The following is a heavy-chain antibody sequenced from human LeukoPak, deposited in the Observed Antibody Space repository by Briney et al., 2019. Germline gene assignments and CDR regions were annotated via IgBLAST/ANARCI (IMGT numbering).Heavy chain of an antibody. D-gene: IGHD1-20*01. CDR2: IYYSGST. Sequence: SETLSLTCTVSGGSISSSSYYWGWIRQPPGKGLEWIGSIYYSGSTYYNPSLKSRVTISVDTSKNQFSLKLSSVTAADTAVYYCARITGNPYYFDYWGQGTLVTVSS. CDR1: GGSISSSSYY. J-gene: IGHJ4*02. V-gene: IGHV4-39*01. CDR3: ARITGNPYYFDY.